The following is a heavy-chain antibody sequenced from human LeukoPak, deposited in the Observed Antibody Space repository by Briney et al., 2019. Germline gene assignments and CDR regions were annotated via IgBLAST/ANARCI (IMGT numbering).Heavy chain of an antibody. D-gene: IGHD5-24*01. CDR3: ARNTGWLQPFDY. CDR1: GGSISSGDFY. V-gene: IGHV4-30-4*01. J-gene: IGHJ4*02. Sequence: SETLSLTCSFSGGSISSGDFYWSWVRQPPGKALEWVGYIYFSGTTYYNPSLKSRITMSVVTSKNQFSLKLSSVTAADTAMYYCARNTGWLQPFDYWGQGTLVTVPS. CDR2: IYFSGTT.